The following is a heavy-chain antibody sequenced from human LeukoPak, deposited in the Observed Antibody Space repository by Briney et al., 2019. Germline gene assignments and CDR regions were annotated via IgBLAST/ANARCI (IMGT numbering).Heavy chain of an antibody. CDR3: ARVEDSSGFDY. Sequence: GASVKVSCKASGGTFSSYAISWVRQAPGQGLEWMGGIIPIFGTANYAQKLQGRVTMTTDTSTSTAYMELRSLRSDDTAVYYCARVEDSSGFDYWGQGTLVTVSS. CDR1: GGTFSSYA. D-gene: IGHD6-19*01. J-gene: IGHJ4*02. V-gene: IGHV1-69*05. CDR2: IIPIFGTA.